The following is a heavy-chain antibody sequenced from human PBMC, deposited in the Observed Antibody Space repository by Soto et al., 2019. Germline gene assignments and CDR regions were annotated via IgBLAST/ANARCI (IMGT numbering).Heavy chain of an antibody. D-gene: IGHD5-18*01. Sequence: SETLSLTCTVSGGSISSYYWSWIRQPPGKGLEWIGYIYYSGSTNYNPSLKSRVTISVDTSKNQFSLKLSSVTAADTAVYYCAGSVDTAMVTGREQRHFDYWGQGTLVTVSS. J-gene: IGHJ4*02. CDR3: AGSVDTAMVTGREQRHFDY. V-gene: IGHV4-59*01. CDR1: GGSISSYY. CDR2: IYYSGST.